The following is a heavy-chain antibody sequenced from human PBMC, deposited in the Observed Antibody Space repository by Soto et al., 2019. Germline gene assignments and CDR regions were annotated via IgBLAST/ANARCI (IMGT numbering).Heavy chain of an antibody. CDR1: GGSISSSSYY. Sequence: SETLSLTCTVSGGSISSSSYYWGWIRQPPGKGLEWIGSIYYSGSTYYNPSLKSRVTISVDTSKNQFSLKLSSVTAADTAVYYCARHLYWVTAAWFDPWGQGTLVTVSS. CDR3: ARHLYWVTAAWFDP. D-gene: IGHD6-25*01. CDR2: IYYSGST. V-gene: IGHV4-39*01. J-gene: IGHJ5*02.